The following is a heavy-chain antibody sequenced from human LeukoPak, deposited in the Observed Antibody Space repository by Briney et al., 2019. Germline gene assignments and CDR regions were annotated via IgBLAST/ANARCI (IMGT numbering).Heavy chain of an antibody. CDR3: ARVGAAAGTMDV. D-gene: IGHD6-13*01. Sequence: GGSLRLSCAASGFTFSSYAMSWVRQAPGKGLEWVSAISGSGGSTYYADSVKGRFTISRDNSKNTLYLQMNSLRAEDTAVYYCARVGAAAGTMDVWGKGTTVTISS. CDR2: ISGSGGST. V-gene: IGHV3-23*01. J-gene: IGHJ6*03. CDR1: GFTFSSYA.